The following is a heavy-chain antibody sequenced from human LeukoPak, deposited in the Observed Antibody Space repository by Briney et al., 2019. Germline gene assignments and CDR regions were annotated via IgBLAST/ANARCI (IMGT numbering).Heavy chain of an antibody. J-gene: IGHJ4*02. Sequence: ASVKVSCKASGYTFNSYDISWVRQAPGQGLEWMAWISTYNGNTNYALKVQGRATMTTDTSTSTAYMELRSLRSDDTAVYYCARVLRYDFWSAYYFDYWGQGALVTVSS. CDR1: GYTFNSYD. CDR3: ARVLRYDFWSAYYFDY. V-gene: IGHV1-18*01. D-gene: IGHD3-3*01. CDR2: ISTYNGNT.